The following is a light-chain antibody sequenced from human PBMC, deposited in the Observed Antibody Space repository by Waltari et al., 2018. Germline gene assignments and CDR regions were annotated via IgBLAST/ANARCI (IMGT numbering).Light chain of an antibody. CDR3: QQRRNWPLT. CDR2: DAS. Sequence: EIVLTQSPDIMSFSPGARATLTCRASQSVRTYLAWYQQRPGQSPRLLIYDASYRATGIPARFSGSGSETDFTLTISSLQPEDFAVYYCQQRRNWPLTFGGGTRVQI. J-gene: IGKJ4*01. V-gene: IGKV3-11*01. CDR1: QSVRTY.